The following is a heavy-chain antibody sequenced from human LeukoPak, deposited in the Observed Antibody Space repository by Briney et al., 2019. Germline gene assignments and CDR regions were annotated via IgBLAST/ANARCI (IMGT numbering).Heavy chain of an antibody. CDR1: GGSISSYY. D-gene: IGHD6-13*01. V-gene: IGHV4-59*01. Sequence: SETLSLTCTVSGGSISSYYWSWIRQPPGKGLEWIGYIYYSGSTNYNPSLKSRVTISVDTSKNQFSLKQSSVTAADTAVYYCARVGRPAAAGNRWFDPWGQGTLVTVSS. CDR2: IYYSGST. J-gene: IGHJ5*02. CDR3: ARVGRPAAAGNRWFDP.